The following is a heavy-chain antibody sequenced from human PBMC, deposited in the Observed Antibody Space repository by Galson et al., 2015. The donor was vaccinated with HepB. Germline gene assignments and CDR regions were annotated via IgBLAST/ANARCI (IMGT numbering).Heavy chain of an antibody. V-gene: IGHV3-72*01. CDR3: TRGASGSYSTGHASYSYGMDV. D-gene: IGHD3-10*01. J-gene: IGHJ6*02. Sequence: SLRLSCEASGFILTDHYMDWVRQAPGKGLEWVGRSRNEANSNTTEYDATVKGRFTISRADSKNALYLKMNSLKTEDTAVYYCTRGASGSYSTGHASYSYGMDVWGQGTTVTVSS. CDR2: SRNEANSNTT. CDR1: GFILTDHY.